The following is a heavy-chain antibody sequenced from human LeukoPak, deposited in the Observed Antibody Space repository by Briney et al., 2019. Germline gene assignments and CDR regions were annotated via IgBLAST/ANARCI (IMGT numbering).Heavy chain of an antibody. Sequence: PSQTLSLTCTVSGGSISSGSYYWSWLRQPAGKGLEWIGRIYTSGSTNYNPSLKSRVTISVDTSTNQFSLKLSSVTAADTAVYYCARDGTRRYMDVWGKGTTVTVSS. V-gene: IGHV4-61*02. CDR3: ARDGTRRYMDV. J-gene: IGHJ6*03. CDR1: GGSISSGSYY. CDR2: IYTSGST. D-gene: IGHD1-14*01.